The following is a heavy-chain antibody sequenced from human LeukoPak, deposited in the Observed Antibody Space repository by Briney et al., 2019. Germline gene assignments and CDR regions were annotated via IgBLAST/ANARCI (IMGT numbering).Heavy chain of an antibody. V-gene: IGHV4-59*11. CDR1: GGSISSHY. CDR2: IYYSGST. CDR3: ARGGPLFDY. Sequence: PSETLSLTCTVSGGSISSHYWSWIRQPPGKGLEWIGYIYYSGSTNYNPSLKSRVTISVDTSKNQFSLKLSSVTAADTAVYYCARGGPLFDYWGQGTLVTVSS. J-gene: IGHJ4*02.